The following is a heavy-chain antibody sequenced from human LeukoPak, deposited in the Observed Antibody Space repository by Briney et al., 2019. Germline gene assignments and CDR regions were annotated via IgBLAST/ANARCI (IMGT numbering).Heavy chain of an antibody. CDR1: RGTLSSYA. V-gene: IGHV1-69*04. J-gene: IGHJ5*02. Sequence: ASVKVSCKASRGTLSSYAISWVRQAPGDGLEWMGRISPIFGIANYAQKFQGRVTITADKSTSTAYMELSSLRSEDTAVYYCARDQGKYCSGGSCYYGRAELWFVPWGQGTLVTVSS. CDR3: ARDQGKYCSGGSCYYGRAELWFVP. D-gene: IGHD2-15*01. CDR2: ISPIFGIA.